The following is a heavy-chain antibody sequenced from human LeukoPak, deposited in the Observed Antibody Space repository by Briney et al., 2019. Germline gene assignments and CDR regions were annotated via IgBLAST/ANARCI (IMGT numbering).Heavy chain of an antibody. D-gene: IGHD3-22*01. Sequence: SETLSLTCAVYGGSFSGYYWSWIRQPPGKGLEWIGEINHSGSTNYNPSLKSRVTISVEKFKNQFSLKLTSVTAADTAVYYCATLGGLYYESHGYPDFDHWGQGTLVTVSS. CDR2: INHSGST. CDR3: ATLGGLYYESHGYPDFDH. J-gene: IGHJ4*02. V-gene: IGHV4-34*01. CDR1: GGSFSGYY.